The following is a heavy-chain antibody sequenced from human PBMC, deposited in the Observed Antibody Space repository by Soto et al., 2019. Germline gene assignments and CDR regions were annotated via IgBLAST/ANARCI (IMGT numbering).Heavy chain of an antibody. CDR3: ARGDYGSGSYDYYYYGMDV. CDR1: GGTFSSYA. CDR2: IIPIFGTA. Sequence: GASVKVSCKASGGTFSSYAISWVRQAPGQGLEWMGGIIPIFGTANYAQKFQGRVTITADESTSTAYMELSSLRSEDTAVYYCARGDYGSGSYDYYYYGMDVWGQGTTVPVSS. V-gene: IGHV1-69*13. J-gene: IGHJ6*02. D-gene: IGHD3-10*01.